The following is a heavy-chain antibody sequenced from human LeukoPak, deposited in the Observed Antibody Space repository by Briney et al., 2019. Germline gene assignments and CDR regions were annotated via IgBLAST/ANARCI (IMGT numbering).Heavy chain of an antibody. Sequence: SGTLSLTCTVSGGSISSYYWSWIRQPPGKGLEWIGYIYHSGSTNYNPSLKSRVTISVDTSKNQFSLKLSSVTAADTAVYYCASLAVAGNFDYWGQGTLVTVSS. J-gene: IGHJ4*02. V-gene: IGHV4-59*01. D-gene: IGHD6-19*01. CDR3: ASLAVAGNFDY. CDR2: IYHSGST. CDR1: GGSISSYY.